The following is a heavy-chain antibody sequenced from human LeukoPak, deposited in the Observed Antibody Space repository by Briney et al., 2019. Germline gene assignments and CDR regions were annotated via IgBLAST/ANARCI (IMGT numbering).Heavy chain of an antibody. CDR2: ISYDGSNK. V-gene: IGHV3-30*03. J-gene: IGHJ6*02. Sequence: TGGSLRLSCAASGFTFSSYGMHWVRQAPGKGLEWVAVISYDGSNKYYADSVKGRFTISRDNAKNTLYLQLNSLRVEDTAVYYCARGRYYDMDVWGQGTTVTVSS. CDR3: ARGRYYDMDV. CDR1: GFTFSSYG.